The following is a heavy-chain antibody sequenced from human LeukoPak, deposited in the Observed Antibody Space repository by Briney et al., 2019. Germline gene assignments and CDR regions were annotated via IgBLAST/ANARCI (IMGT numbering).Heavy chain of an antibody. CDR2: IYHSGSA. CDR1: GYSISSGYY. Sequence: SETLSLTCTVSGYSISSGYYWGWIRQPPGKGLEWIGSIYHSGSAYYSPSLKSRVTISVDTSKNQFSLKLSSVTAADTAVYYCASRKLGNDYWGQGTLVTVSS. V-gene: IGHV4-38-2*02. D-gene: IGHD7-27*01. J-gene: IGHJ4*02. CDR3: ASRKLGNDY.